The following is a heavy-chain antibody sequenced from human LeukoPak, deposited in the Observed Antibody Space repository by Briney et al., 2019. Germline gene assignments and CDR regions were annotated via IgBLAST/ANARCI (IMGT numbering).Heavy chain of an antibody. Sequence: PGRSLRLSCAASGFTFSSYAMHWVRQAPGKGLEWVAVISYDGSNKYYADSVKGRFTISRDNFKNTLYLQMNSLRAEDTAVYYCARDPSTLIVGALFDYWGQGTLVTVSS. V-gene: IGHV3-30-3*01. D-gene: IGHD1-26*01. CDR2: ISYDGSNK. J-gene: IGHJ4*02. CDR3: ARDPSTLIVGALFDY. CDR1: GFTFSSYA.